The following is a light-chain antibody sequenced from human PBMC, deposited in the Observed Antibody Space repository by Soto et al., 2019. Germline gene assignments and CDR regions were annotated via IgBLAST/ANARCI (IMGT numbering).Light chain of an antibody. CDR1: SSDVGAYNY. V-gene: IGLV2-14*01. CDR2: HVT. Sequence: QSALTQPASVSGSLGQSITISCNGTSSDVGAYNYVSWYQQYPGKAPKLMIYHVTDRPSGVSNRFSGSKSGNTASLTISGLQAEDEADYYCCSYTTSNTFVFGTGTKVTVL. CDR3: CSYTTSNTFV. J-gene: IGLJ1*01.